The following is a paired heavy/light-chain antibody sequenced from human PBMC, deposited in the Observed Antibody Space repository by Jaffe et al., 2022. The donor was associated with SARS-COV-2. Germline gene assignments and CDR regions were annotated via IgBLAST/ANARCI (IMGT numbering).Light chain of an antibody. CDR2: DAS. CDR1: QSVSSY. Sequence: EIVLTQSPATLSLSPGERATLSCRASQSVSSYLAWYQQKPGQAPRLLIYDASNRATGIPARFSGSGSGTDFTLTISSLEPEDFAVYYCQQRSNWPRTFGPGTKVDIK. CDR3: QQRSNWPRT. V-gene: IGKV3-11*01. J-gene: IGKJ3*01.
Heavy chain of an antibody. J-gene: IGHJ4*02. V-gene: IGHV3-53*01. D-gene: IGHD6-13*01. Sequence: EVQLVESGGGLIQPGGSLRLSCAASGFTVSSSYMTWVRQAPGKGLEWVSVIYNGGSTYYADSVKGRFTISRDISKNTLFLQMNSLRADDTAVYYCARDDSSSWYGIDYWGQGTLVTVSS. CDR3: ARDDSSSWYGIDY. CDR1: GFTVSSSY. CDR2: IYNGGST.